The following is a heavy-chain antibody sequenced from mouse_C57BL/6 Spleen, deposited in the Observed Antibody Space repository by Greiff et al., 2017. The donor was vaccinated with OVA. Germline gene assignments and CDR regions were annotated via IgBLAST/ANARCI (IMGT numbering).Heavy chain of an antibody. CDR3: AKTGAQASYYYFDY. D-gene: IGHD3-2*02. J-gene: IGHJ2*01. CDR2: IWRGGST. CDR1: GFSFTSYG. Sequence: VKLMESGPGLVQPSQSLSITCTVSGFSFTSYGVHWVRQSPGKGLEWLGVIWRGGSTDYNAAFMSRLSITKDNSKSQVFFKMNSLQADDTAIYYCAKTGAQASYYYFDYWGQGTTLTVSS. V-gene: IGHV2-5*01.